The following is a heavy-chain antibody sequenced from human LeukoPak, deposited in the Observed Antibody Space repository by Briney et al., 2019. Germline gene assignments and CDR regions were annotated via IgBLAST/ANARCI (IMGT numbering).Heavy chain of an antibody. V-gene: IGHV3-9*01. Sequence: GGSLRLSYAASGFAFSSYSMNWVRQAPGKGLEWVSGISWNSGSIGYADSVKGRFTISRDNAKNSLYLQMNSLRAEDTALYYCAKDTSSSWPADAFDIWGQGTMVTVSS. CDR1: GFAFSSYS. CDR3: AKDTSSSWPADAFDI. CDR2: ISWNSGSI. D-gene: IGHD6-13*01. J-gene: IGHJ3*02.